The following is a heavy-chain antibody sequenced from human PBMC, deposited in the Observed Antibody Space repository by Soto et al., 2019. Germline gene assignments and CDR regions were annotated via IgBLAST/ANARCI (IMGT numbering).Heavy chain of an antibody. Sequence: ASETLSLTCTVSGGSGISGSYCWSWIRQPPGKGLEWIGYIYYSGSTNYNPSLKSRVTISVDTSKNQFSLKLSSVTAEDMAVYYCARLHNYHYALDVWGQGTTVTVSS. J-gene: IGHJ6*02. CDR3: ARLHNYHYALDV. CDR2: IYYSGST. V-gene: IGHV4-61*01. D-gene: IGHD4-4*01. CDR1: GGSGISGSYC.